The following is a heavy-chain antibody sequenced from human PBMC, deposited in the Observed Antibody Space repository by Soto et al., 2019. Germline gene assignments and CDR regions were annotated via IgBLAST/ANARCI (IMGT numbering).Heavy chain of an antibody. CDR3: ARGRGGDYGRNSRYYDY. D-gene: IGHD4-17*01. CDR1: GFTFSGHG. V-gene: IGHV3-33*01. J-gene: IGHJ4*02. CDR2: IWYDGSKK. Sequence: QVQLVESGGGVVQPGTSLRLSCAASGFTFSGHGMHWVRQAPGKGLEWMAVIWYDGSKKYYGDSVKGRFSISRDNSKNTPFLQMNSLRVQDTAVYYCARGRGGDYGRNSRYYDYWGQGPLVTVSS.